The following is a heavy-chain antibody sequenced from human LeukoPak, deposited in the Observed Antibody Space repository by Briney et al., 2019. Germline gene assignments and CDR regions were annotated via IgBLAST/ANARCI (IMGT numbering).Heavy chain of an antibody. J-gene: IGHJ4*02. CDR2: IYTSGST. V-gene: IGHV4-61*02. Sequence: SETLSLTCTVSGGSISSGSYYWSWIRQPAGKGLEWIGRIYTSGSTNYNPSLKSRVTISVDTSKNQFSLKLSSVTAADTAVYYCARAGGYSYGNDYWGQGTLVTVSS. D-gene: IGHD5-18*01. CDR3: ARAGGYSYGNDY. CDR1: GGSISSGSYY.